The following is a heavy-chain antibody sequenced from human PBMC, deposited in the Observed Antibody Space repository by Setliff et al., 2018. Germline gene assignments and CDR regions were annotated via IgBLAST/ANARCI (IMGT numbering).Heavy chain of an antibody. CDR1: GDSITSGSVY. D-gene: IGHD3-10*01. CDR2: IFPTGTT. Sequence: SETLSLTCTVSGDSITSGSVYWSWIRQPAGKGLEWIGRIFPTGTTNYNPDLKSRVTMSVDTSRNQFSLKLRSVTAADAAVYYCARLSWDGLRYYGLDVWGQGATVTVSS. V-gene: IGHV4-61*02. J-gene: IGHJ6*02. CDR3: ARLSWDGLRYYGLDV.